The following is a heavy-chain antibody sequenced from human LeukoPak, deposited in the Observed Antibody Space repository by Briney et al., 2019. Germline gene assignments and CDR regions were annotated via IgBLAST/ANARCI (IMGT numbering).Heavy chain of an antibody. CDR1: GFTFSSYS. V-gene: IGHV3-21*01. CDR2: ISSSSSYI. Sequence: GGSLRLSCAASGFTFSSYSMNWVRQAPGKGLEWVSSISSSSSYIYYADSVKGRFTIFRDNAKNSLYLQMNSQRAEDTAVYYCARDLRYLNAFDIWGQGAMVTVSS. D-gene: IGHD2-15*01. CDR3: ARDLRYLNAFDI. J-gene: IGHJ3*02.